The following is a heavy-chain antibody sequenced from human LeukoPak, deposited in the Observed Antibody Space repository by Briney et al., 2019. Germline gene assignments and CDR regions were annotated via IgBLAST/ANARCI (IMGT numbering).Heavy chain of an antibody. CDR2: IYHSGST. CDR1: GFTVSSNY. V-gene: IGHV4-4*02. J-gene: IGHJ6*03. CDR3: ASVAARPDDYYYYYMDV. D-gene: IGHD6-6*01. Sequence: PGGSLRLSCAASGFTVSSNYMSWVRQAPGKGLEWIGEIYHSGSTNYNPSLKSRVTISVDKSKNQFSLKLSSVTAADTAVYYCASVAARPDDYYYYYMDVWGKGTTVTVSS.